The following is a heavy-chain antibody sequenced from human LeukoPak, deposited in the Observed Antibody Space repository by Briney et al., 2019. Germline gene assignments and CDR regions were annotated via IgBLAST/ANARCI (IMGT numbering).Heavy chain of an antibody. CDR3: ARDILTSYSSGWYRWFDP. Sequence: PSETLSLTCTVSGYSISSGYYWGWIRQPPGKGLEWIGSIYHSGSTNYNPSLKSRVTMSVDTSKNQFSLKLSSVTAADTAVYYCARDILTSYSSGWYRWFDPWGQGTLVTVSS. CDR2: IYHSGST. J-gene: IGHJ5*02. V-gene: IGHV4-38-2*02. CDR1: GYSISSGYY. D-gene: IGHD6-19*01.